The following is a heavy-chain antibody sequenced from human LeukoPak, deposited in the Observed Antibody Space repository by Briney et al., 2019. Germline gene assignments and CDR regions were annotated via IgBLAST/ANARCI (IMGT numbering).Heavy chain of an antibody. J-gene: IGHJ4*02. CDR1: GFTFSDYD. CDR3: GRAL. V-gene: IGHV3-21*01. Sequence: GGSLRLSCSASGFTFSDYDMNWVRQAPGKGLEWVSSISGLSSYTCYGESVKGRFSISRDNAKNSLYLQMNSLGAEDTATYYCGRALWGQGILVTVSS. CDR2: ISGLSSYT.